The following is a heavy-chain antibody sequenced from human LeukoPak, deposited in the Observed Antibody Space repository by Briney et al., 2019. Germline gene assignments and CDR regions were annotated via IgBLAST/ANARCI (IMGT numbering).Heavy chain of an antibody. CDR3: ARDRLRLGELSTLDY. D-gene: IGHD3-16*02. J-gene: IGHJ4*02. CDR1: RFTFNNYG. CDR2: ISYDGSNK. Sequence: TGGSLRLSCAASRFTFNNYGMHWVRQAPGKGLEWVAIISYDGSNKYYADSVKGRFTISRDNSKNTLYLQMSSLRAEDTAVYYCARDRLRLGELSTLDYWGQGTLVTVSS. V-gene: IGHV3-30*03.